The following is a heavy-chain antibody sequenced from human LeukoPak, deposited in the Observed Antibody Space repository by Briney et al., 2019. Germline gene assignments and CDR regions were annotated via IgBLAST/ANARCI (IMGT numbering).Heavy chain of an antibody. CDR3: ARRRDETATAAGYYHMDV. CDR2: IFPSGSI. V-gene: IGHV4-4*09. J-gene: IGHJ6*03. Sequence: SETLSLTCPVSGASISSYYWSWFRRPPGKGLEWIAYIFPSGSINFNPSLKSRVSISVDRSKNNFSLDLSSVTAADTAVYYCARRRDETATAAGYYHMDVWGKGTTVTVSS. D-gene: IGHD3-22*01. CDR1: GASISSYY.